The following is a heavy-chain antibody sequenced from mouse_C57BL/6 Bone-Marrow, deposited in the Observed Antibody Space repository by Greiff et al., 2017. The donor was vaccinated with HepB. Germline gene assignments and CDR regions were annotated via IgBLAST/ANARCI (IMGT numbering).Heavy chain of an antibody. CDR3: ARKSITTVVEDYYAMDY. V-gene: IGHV1-81*01. J-gene: IGHJ4*01. Sequence: VKLKESGAELARPGASVKLSCKASGYTFTSYGISWVKQRTGQGLEWIGEIYPRSGNTYYNEKFKGKATLTADKSSSTAYMELRSLTSEDSAVYFCARKSITTVVEDYYAMDYWGQGTSVTVSS. D-gene: IGHD1-1*01. CDR1: GYTFTSYG. CDR2: IYPRSGNT.